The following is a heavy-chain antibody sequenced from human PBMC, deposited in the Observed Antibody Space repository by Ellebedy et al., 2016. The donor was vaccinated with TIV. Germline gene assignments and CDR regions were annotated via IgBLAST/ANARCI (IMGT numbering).Heavy chain of an antibody. CDR1: VFTFSTSV. J-gene: IGHJ4*02. D-gene: IGHD1-7*01. Sequence: PGGSLRLSCAASVFTFSTSVMNWVRQAPGKGLEWVASITGSGDNTFYADSVRGRVILSRDNSKNTLYLQMTSLRAEDTAVYYCARGAHRTGTTSIDYWGQGTLVTVSS. CDR3: ARGAHRTGTTSIDY. CDR2: ITGSGDNT. V-gene: IGHV3-23*01.